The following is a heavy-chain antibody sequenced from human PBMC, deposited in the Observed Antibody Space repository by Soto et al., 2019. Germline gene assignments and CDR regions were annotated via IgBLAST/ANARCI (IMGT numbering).Heavy chain of an antibody. CDR1: GGTFSSYA. V-gene: IGHV1-69*06. Sequence: SVKVSCKASGGTFSSYAISWVRQAPGQGLEWMGGVIPIFGTANYAQKFQGRVTITADKSTSTAYMELSSLRSEDTAVYYCASDAFFAVVTTYYFNFWGQGALETVS. D-gene: IGHD3-3*01. J-gene: IGHJ4*02. CDR3: ASDAFFAVVTTYYFNF. CDR2: VIPIFGTA.